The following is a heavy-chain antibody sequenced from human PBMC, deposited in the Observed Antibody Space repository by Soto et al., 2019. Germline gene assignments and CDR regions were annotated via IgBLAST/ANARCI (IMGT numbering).Heavy chain of an antibody. J-gene: IGHJ4*02. CDR3: ARSGHLFDY. D-gene: IGHD3-10*01. CDR2: INHSGST. Sequence: QVQLQQWGAGLLKPSETLSLTCDVYGGSFSAYYWSWIRQPPGKGLEWIGEINHSGSTNYNPSLKSRVTISVDTSKNQFSLKLNSVTAADTAEYYCARSGHLFDYWGQGTLVTVSS. CDR1: GGSFSAYY. V-gene: IGHV4-34*01.